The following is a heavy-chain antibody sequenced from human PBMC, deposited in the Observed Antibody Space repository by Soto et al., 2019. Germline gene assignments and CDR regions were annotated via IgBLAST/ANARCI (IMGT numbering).Heavy chain of an antibody. Sequence: SETLSLTCTVSGVSIHNSHSFWAWIRQPPGKGLQFIASVYHNGGAHYNSSLKSRVTISVDTANNQVSLRMRSLTAADTAFYYCGRVVEGATRHTDPDSWGQGXLVTVHS. CDR3: GRVVEGATRHTDPDS. CDR1: GVSIHNSHSF. J-gene: IGHJ5*01. D-gene: IGHD2-21*01. CDR2: VYHNGGA. V-gene: IGHV4-39*01.